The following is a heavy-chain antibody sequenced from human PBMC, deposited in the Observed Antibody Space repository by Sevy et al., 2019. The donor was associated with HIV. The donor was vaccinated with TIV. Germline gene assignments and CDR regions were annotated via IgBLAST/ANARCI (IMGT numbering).Heavy chain of an antibody. V-gene: IGHV3-30*02. J-gene: IGHJ4*02. Sequence: GGSLRLSCAASGFTFSSYGMHWVRQAPGKGLEWVAFIRFDGNSKYYADSVKGRFTISRDNSKNTLYLQLNSLPAEDTAFYYCARADCGGDCYLVFDYRGQGTLVTVSS. D-gene: IGHD2-21*01. CDR3: ARADCGGDCYLVFDY. CDR1: GFTFSSYG. CDR2: IRFDGNSK.